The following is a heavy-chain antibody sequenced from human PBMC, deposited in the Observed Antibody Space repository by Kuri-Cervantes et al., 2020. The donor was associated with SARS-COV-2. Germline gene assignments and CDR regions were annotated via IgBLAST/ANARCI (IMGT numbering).Heavy chain of an antibody. CDR1: GGSISSGSYY. Sequence: SETLSLTCTVSGGSISSGSYYWSWIRQPAGKGLEWIGYIYTSGSTNYNPSLKSRVTISVDTSKNQFSLKLSSVTAADTAVYYCAREYDFWRTFDYWGQGTLVTVSS. CDR2: IYTSGST. D-gene: IGHD3-3*01. J-gene: IGHJ4*02. CDR3: AREYDFWRTFDY. V-gene: IGHV4-61*09.